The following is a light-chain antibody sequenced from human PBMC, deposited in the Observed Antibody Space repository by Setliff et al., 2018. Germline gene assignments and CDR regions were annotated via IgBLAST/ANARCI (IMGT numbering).Light chain of an antibody. V-gene: IGLV1-44*01. CDR2: RNN. J-gene: IGLJ2*01. CDR3: QSYDSSLGGSVV. Sequence: VLTQPPSASGTPGQRVTISCSGSSSNIGSNTVNWYQQLPGTAPKLLIYRNNQRPSGVPDRFSGSKSGTSASLAISGLQSEDEADYYCQSYDSSLGGSVVFGGGTKVTVL. CDR1: SSNIGSNT.